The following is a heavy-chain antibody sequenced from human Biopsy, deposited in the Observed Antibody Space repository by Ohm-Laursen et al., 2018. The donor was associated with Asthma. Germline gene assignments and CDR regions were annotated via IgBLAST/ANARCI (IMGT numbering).Heavy chain of an antibody. CDR1: RFTYE. CDR2: ISYDGSSI. D-gene: IGHD6-19*01. CDR3: AREGVAGTHIED. Sequence: SMRLSCAASRFTYEMHWVRQAPGKGLEWVAVISYDGSSIYYAGSVKGRFTISRDNSKNTLSLQMNSLTAEDTAVYYCAREGVAGTHIEDWGQGTLVTVSS. J-gene: IGHJ4*02. V-gene: IGHV3-30-3*01.